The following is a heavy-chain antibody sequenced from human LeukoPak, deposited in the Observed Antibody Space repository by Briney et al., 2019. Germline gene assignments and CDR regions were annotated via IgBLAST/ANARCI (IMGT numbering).Heavy chain of an antibody. Sequence: TSETLSLTCAVYGGSFSGYYWSWIRQPPGKGLEWIGEINHSGSTNYNPSLKSRVTISVDTSKNQFSLKLSSVTAADTAVYYCARSHLYGSGSYYNPWGQGTLVTVSS. CDR3: ARSHLYGSGSYYNP. J-gene: IGHJ5*02. V-gene: IGHV4-34*01. D-gene: IGHD3-10*01. CDR1: GGSFSGYY. CDR2: INHSGST.